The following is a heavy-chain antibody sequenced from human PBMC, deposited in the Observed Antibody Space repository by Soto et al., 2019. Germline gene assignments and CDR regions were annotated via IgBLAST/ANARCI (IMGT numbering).Heavy chain of an antibody. V-gene: IGHV2-5*02. CDR2: IYWDDDK. CDR3: AHRRGDFWSGYYTY. D-gene: IGHD3-3*01. CDR1: GFSLSTSGVG. J-gene: IGHJ4*02. Sequence: QITLKESGPTLVKPTQTLTLTCTFSGFSLSTSGVGVGWIRQPPGKALEWLALIYWDDDKRYSPSLKSRLTTTKDTSKNQVVLTMTNMDPVNTATYYCAHRRGDFWSGYYTYWGQGPLVTVSS.